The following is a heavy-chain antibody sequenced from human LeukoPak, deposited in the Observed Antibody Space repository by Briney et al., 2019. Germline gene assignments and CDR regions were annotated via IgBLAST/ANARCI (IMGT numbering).Heavy chain of an antibody. Sequence: GSLRLSCAASGFTFSTYGMHCVRQAPGKGLEWVAFIRYDGNNEYYSESVKGRFTISRDNSKNTLYLQMNSLRAEDTAVYYCAKGDKQYSSGWDDDLEYFQHWGQGTLVTVSS. D-gene: IGHD6-19*01. CDR1: GFTFSTYG. CDR2: IRYDGNNE. CDR3: AKGDKQYSSGWDDDLEYFQH. V-gene: IGHV3-30*02. J-gene: IGHJ1*01.